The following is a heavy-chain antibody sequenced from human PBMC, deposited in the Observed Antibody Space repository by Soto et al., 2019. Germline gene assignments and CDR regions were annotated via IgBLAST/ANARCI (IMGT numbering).Heavy chain of an antibody. CDR1: GGSISSGDYY. J-gene: IGHJ2*01. CDR3: ARVPTMIVGRASEYFDL. D-gene: IGHD3-22*01. Sequence: QVQLQESGPGLVKPSQTLSLTCTVSGGSISSGDYYWSWIRQPPGKGLEWIGYIYYSGSTYYNPSLKSRVTISVDTSKNQFSLKLSSVTAADTAVYYCARVPTMIVGRASEYFDLWGRGTLVTVSS. V-gene: IGHV4-30-4*01. CDR2: IYYSGST.